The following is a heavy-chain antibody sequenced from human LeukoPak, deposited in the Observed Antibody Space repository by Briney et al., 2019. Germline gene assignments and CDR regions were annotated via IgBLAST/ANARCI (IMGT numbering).Heavy chain of an antibody. Sequence: SETLSLTCTVSGDSVSSGGYYWNWMRQPPGKGLEWIGYIYYSGSTNYNPSLKSRVTISVDTSKNQFSLKLSSVTAADTAVYYCARGRGYNPHAFDIWGQGTMVTVSS. J-gene: IGHJ3*02. D-gene: IGHD5-18*01. V-gene: IGHV4-61*08. CDR2: IYYSGST. CDR1: GDSVSSGGYY. CDR3: ARGRGYNPHAFDI.